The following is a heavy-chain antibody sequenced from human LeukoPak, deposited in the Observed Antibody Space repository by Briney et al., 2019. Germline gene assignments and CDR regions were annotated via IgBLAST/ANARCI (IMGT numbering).Heavy chain of an antibody. CDR1: GFTFSSYS. CDR2: ISWNSGSI. J-gene: IGHJ3*02. CDR3: AKDEFVASDFTGAFDI. D-gene: IGHD2-8*02. V-gene: IGHV3-9*03. Sequence: GGSLRLSCAASGFTFSSYSMNWVRQAPGKGLEWVSGISWNSGSIGYADSVKGRFTISRDNAKNSLYLQMNSLRTEDMALYYCAKDEFVASDFTGAFDIWGQGTMVTVSS.